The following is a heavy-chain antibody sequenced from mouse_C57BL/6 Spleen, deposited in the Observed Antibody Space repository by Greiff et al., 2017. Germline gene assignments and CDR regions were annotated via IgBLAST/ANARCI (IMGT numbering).Heavy chain of an antibody. V-gene: IGHV14-4*01. J-gene: IGHJ3*01. Sequence: VQLQQSGAELVRPGGSVKLSCTASGFNIKDDYMHWVKQRPEQGLEWIGWIDPENGDTEYASKFQGKATITADTSSNTAYLQLSSLTSEDTAVYYCTAPYGNYVGSWFAYWGQGTLVTVSA. CDR3: TAPYGNYVGSWFAY. CDR1: GFNIKDDY. D-gene: IGHD2-1*01. CDR2: IDPENGDT.